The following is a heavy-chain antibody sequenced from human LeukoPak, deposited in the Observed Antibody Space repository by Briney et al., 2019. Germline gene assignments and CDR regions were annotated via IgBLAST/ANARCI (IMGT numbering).Heavy chain of an antibody. CDR2: ISGSGGST. J-gene: IGHJ4*02. CDR3: AKAFRYNWNDWGDY. Sequence: GGTLRLSCAAFGFTFSSYGMSWVRQAPGKGLEWVSAISGSGGSTYYADSVKGRFTISRDNSKNTLYLQMNSLRAEDTAVYYCAKAFRYNWNDWGDYWGQGTLVTVSS. V-gene: IGHV3-23*01. CDR1: GFTFSSYG. D-gene: IGHD1-20*01.